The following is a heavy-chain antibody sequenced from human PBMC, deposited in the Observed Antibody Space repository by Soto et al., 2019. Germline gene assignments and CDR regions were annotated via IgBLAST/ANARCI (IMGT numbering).Heavy chain of an antibody. D-gene: IGHD1-7*01. V-gene: IGHV1-46*01. Sequence: ASVKVSFKASGYTFTSYYMHWVRQAPGQGLEWMGIINPSGGSTSYAQKFQGRVTMTRDTSTSTVYMELSSLRSEDTAVYYCAREWEPGTGTSYNWFDPWGQGTLVTVSS. CDR2: INPSGGST. CDR1: GYTFTSYY. CDR3: AREWEPGTGTSYNWFDP. J-gene: IGHJ5*02.